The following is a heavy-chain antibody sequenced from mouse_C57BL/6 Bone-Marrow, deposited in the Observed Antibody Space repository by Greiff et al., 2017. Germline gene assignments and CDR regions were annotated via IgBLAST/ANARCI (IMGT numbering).Heavy chain of an antibody. Sequence: EVQLQQSGPVLVKPGASVKMSCKAPGYTFTDYYMNWVTQSHGKSLEWIGVINPYNGGTSYNQKFKGKATFTVDKYSSTAYMVLNSQTSEYSAVYYCAREVGLCHLYYAMDYWGQGTSVTVSS. J-gene: IGHJ4*01. CDR3: AREVGLCHLYYAMDY. V-gene: IGHV1-19*01. CDR2: INPYNGGT. CDR1: GYTFTDYY. D-gene: IGHD1-1*02.